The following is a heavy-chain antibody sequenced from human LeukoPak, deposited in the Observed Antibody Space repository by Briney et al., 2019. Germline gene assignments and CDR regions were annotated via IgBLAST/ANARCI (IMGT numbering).Heavy chain of an antibody. V-gene: IGHV4-34*01. CDR1: GGSFSGYY. J-gene: IGHJ4*02. CDR3: ARSIAEVLKARFDY. Sequence: SETLSLTCAVYGGSFSGYYWSWIRQPPGRGLEWIGEINHSGSTNYNPSLKSRVTISVDTSKNQFSLKLSSVTAADTAVYYCARSIAEVLKARFDYGAREPWSPSPQ. D-gene: IGHD6-6*01. CDR2: INHSGST.